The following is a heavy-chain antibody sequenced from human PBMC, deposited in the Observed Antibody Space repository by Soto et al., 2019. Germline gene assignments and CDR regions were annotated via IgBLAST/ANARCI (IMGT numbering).Heavy chain of an antibody. V-gene: IGHV4-38-2*01. Sequence: SETLSLTCGVSGYSITSGFYCGLVRHSPGKGLEWIGSISYSAKTFYNPSLASRFSMAVDTSKNQFSLRLTSVTAADTALYYCTRGAGAPWVRFDSWGQGTPVTVSS. J-gene: IGHJ4*02. CDR3: TRGAGAPWVRFDS. CDR1: GYSITSGFY. D-gene: IGHD3-22*01. CDR2: ISYSAKT.